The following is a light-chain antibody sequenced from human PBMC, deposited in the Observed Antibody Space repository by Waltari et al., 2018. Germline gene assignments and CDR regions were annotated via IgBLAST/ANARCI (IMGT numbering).Light chain of an antibody. CDR1: TGAVTSGHY. CDR2: DTS. CDR3: LLSYSGVRLYWV. Sequence: QAVVTQEPSLTVSPGGTVTLTCGSSTGAVTSGHYPYWFQQKTGQAPRTLIYDTSDKHSWPPARFSGSLLGGKAALTLSGAQPEDEADYYCLLSYSGVRLYWVFGGGTKLTVL. J-gene: IGLJ3*02. V-gene: IGLV7-46*01.